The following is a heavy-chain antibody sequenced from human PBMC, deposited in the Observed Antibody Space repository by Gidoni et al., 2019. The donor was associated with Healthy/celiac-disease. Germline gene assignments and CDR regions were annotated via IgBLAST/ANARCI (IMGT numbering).Heavy chain of an antibody. Sequence: EGQLVEYGGGRVKPGGARRPYCAASGFTFSSYSMNWVRQAPGKGLEWFSSISSSSSYIYYADSVKGRFTISRDNAKNSLYLQMNSLRAEDTAVYYCARDKKTAASFDYWGQGTLVTVSS. CDR3: ARDKKTAASFDY. D-gene: IGHD6-13*01. J-gene: IGHJ4*02. V-gene: IGHV3-21*01. CDR1: GFTFSSYS. CDR2: ISSSSSYI.